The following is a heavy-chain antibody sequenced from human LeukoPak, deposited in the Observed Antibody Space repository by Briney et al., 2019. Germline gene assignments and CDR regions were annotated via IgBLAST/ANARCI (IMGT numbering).Heavy chain of an antibody. V-gene: IGHV3-33*01. CDR3: ARRGRDSSRYGMDV. CDR1: GFTFSSYG. D-gene: IGHD3-16*01. Sequence: PGGSLRLSCAASGFTFSSYGMHWVRQAPGKGLEWVAVIWYDGSNKYYADSVKGRFTISRDNSKNTLYLQMNSLRAEDTAVYYCARRGRDSSRYGMDVWGQGTTVTVSS. J-gene: IGHJ6*02. CDR2: IWYDGSNK.